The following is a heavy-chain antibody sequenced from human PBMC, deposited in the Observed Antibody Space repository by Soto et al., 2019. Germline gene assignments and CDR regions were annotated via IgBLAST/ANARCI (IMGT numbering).Heavy chain of an antibody. D-gene: IGHD4-17*01. Sequence: GGSLRLSCAASGFTVSSNYMSWVRQAPGKGLEWVSVIYSGGSTYYADSVKGRFTISRHNSKNTLYLQMNSLRAEDTAVYYCARDSRGETTVTTPYYYYYMDVWGKGTTVTVSS. CDR1: GFTVSSNY. J-gene: IGHJ6*03. V-gene: IGHV3-53*04. CDR3: ARDSRGETTVTTPYYYYYMDV. CDR2: IYSGGST.